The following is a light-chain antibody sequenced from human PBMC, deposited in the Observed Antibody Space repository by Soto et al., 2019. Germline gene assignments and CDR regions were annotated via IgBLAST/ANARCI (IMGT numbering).Light chain of an antibody. V-gene: IGLV1-40*01. J-gene: IGLJ2*01. CDR2: GNS. Sequence: QSVLTQPPSVSGAPGQRVTISCTGSSSNIGAGYDVHWYQQLPGTARKLLIYGNSNRPSGVPDRFSGSKSGTSASLAITGLQAEDEADYYCQSYDSSLSGNVVFGGGTKVTVL. CDR1: SSNIGAGYD. CDR3: QSYDSSLSGNVV.